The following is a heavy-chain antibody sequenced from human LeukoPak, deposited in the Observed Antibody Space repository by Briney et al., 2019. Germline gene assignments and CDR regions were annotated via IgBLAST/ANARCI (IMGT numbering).Heavy chain of an antibody. J-gene: IGHJ3*02. D-gene: IGHD2-2*01. CDR1: GYSFTSYW. Sequence: GESLKISCKGSGYSFTSYWIGWVRQMPGKGLEWMGIIYPGDSDTRYSPSFQGQVTMSADKSISTAYLQWSSPKASDNAMYYWGRHSVPAGDAFDIWGQGTMVTVSS. CDR3: GRHSVPAGDAFDI. V-gene: IGHV5-51*01. CDR2: IYPGDSDT.